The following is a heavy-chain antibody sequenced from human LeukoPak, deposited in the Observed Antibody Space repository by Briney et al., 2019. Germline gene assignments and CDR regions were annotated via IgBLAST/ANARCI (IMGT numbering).Heavy chain of an antibody. D-gene: IGHD4-23*01. CDR2: IWYDGSYK. J-gene: IGHJ3*02. CDR1: GXTFSNYA. Sequence: GGSLRLSCAASGXTFSNYAMHWVRQAPGKGLEWMAIIWYDGSYKYYADSVKGRFTISRDNSKNTLYLQVNSLTAEDTAVYYCARGNSDAFDIWGHGTMVTVSS. V-gene: IGHV3-33*01. CDR3: ARGNSDAFDI.